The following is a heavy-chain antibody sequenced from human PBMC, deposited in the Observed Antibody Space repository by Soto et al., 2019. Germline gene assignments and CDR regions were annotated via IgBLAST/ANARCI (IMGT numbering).Heavy chain of an antibody. D-gene: IGHD3-22*01. CDR1: GYTFTGYY. CDR2: INPNSGGT. V-gene: IGHV1-2*02. Sequence: ASVKVSCKASGYTFTGYYMHWVRQAPGQGLEWMGWINPNSGGTNYAQKFQGRVTMTGDTSISTAYMELSRLRSDDTAVYYCVRRDSSGYYYYYGMDVWGQGTTVTVSS. J-gene: IGHJ6*02. CDR3: VRRDSSGYYYYYGMDV.